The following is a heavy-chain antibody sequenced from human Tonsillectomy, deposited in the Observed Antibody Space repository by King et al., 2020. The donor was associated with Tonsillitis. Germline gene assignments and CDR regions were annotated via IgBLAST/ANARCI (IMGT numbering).Heavy chain of an antibody. CDR2: IYYSGST. V-gene: IGHV4-39*01. CDR3: ARRLLVPAAMIPFDSFDI. CDR1: GGSISSSGYQ. D-gene: IGHD2-2*01. J-gene: IGHJ3*02. Sequence: QLQESGPGLVKPSETLSLTCTVSGGSISSSGYQWGWIRQPPGKGLEWIGNIYYSGSTYYNPSLKSRVTISVDTSKNQFSLKLSSVTAADTAVYYCARRLLVPAAMIPFDSFDIWGQGTMVTVSS.